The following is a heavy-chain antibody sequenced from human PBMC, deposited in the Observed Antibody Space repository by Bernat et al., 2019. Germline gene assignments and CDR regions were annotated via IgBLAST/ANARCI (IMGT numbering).Heavy chain of an antibody. J-gene: IGHJ4*02. D-gene: IGHD6-6*01. CDR3: AREITIAARPADY. CDR1: GFTFSSYA. V-gene: IGHV3-30*01. Sequence: QVQLVESGGGVVQPGRSLRLSCAASGFTFSSYAMHWVRQAPGKGLEWVAVISYDGSNKYYADSMKGRFTISRDNSKNTLYLQMNSLRAEDTAVYYCAREITIAARPADYWGQGTLVTVSS. CDR2: ISYDGSNK.